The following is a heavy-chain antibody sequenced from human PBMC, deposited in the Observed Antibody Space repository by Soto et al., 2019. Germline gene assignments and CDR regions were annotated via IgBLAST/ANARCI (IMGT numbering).Heavy chain of an antibody. CDR3: ARPSGSYLFYFDS. Sequence: SETLSLTCTVYGGSISSSSYYWGWIRQPPGKGLEWIGSIYYSGGTYYNPSLKSRVTMSVDTSKNHFSLKLSSVTAADTAVYYCARPSGSYLFYFDSWGQGTLGTVSS. J-gene: IGHJ4*02. V-gene: IGHV4-39*01. CDR2: IYYSGGT. CDR1: GGSISSSSYY. D-gene: IGHD1-26*01.